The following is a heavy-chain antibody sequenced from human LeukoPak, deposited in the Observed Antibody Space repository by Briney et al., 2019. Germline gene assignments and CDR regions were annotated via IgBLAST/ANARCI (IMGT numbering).Heavy chain of an antibody. J-gene: IGHJ4*03. CDR2: ISSSSSYI. D-gene: IGHD1-26*01. Sequence: GGSLRLSCAASGFTFSSYTMNWVRQAPGKGLEWVSSISSSSSYIYYADSLRGRFTISRDNAKNSLYLQMNSLRAEDTAVYYCARVASGTFDYWGQGTMVTVSS. V-gene: IGHV3-21*01. CDR1: GFTFSSYT. CDR3: ARVASGTFDY.